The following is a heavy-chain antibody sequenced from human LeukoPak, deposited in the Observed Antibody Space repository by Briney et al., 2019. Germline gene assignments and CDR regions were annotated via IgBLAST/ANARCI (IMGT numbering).Heavy chain of an antibody. V-gene: IGHV4-59*01. CDR3: ASSRGSGSYGFLDY. D-gene: IGHD1-26*01. Sequence: SETLSLTCTVSGGSISSYYWSWIRQPPGKGLEWIGYIYYSGSTNYNPSLKSRVTISVDTSKSQFSLKLSSVTAADTAVYYCASSRGSGSYGFLDYWGQGTLVTVSS. J-gene: IGHJ4*02. CDR2: IYYSGST. CDR1: GGSISSYY.